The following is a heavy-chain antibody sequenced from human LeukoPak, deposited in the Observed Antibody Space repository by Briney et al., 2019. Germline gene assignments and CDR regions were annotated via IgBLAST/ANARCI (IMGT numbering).Heavy chain of an antibody. D-gene: IGHD5-24*01. CDR3: AGGWLPDKNDF. CDR1: GGSISSYY. Sequence: SETLSLTCTVSGGSISSYYWSWIRQPPGKGLEWIGFFHHSGSTNYNPSFKSRVTISADTSNNHFSLRLTSVTAADTAVYYCAGGWLPDKNDFWGQGTLVTVSA. V-gene: IGHV4-59*01. J-gene: IGHJ4*02. CDR2: FHHSGST.